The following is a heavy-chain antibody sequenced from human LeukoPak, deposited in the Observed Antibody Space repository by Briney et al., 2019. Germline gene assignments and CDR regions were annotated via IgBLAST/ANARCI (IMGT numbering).Heavy chain of an antibody. CDR2: INPNSGGT. CDR3: ARDRDAVDTAMVNDY. J-gene: IGHJ4*02. D-gene: IGHD5-18*01. CDR1: GYTFTGYY. V-gene: IGHV1-2*02. Sequence: ASVKVSCKASGYTFTGYYMRWVRQAPGQGLEWMGWINPNSGGTNYAQKFQGRVTMTRDTSISTAYMELSRLRSDDTAVYYCARDRDAVDTAMVNDYWGQGTLVTVSS.